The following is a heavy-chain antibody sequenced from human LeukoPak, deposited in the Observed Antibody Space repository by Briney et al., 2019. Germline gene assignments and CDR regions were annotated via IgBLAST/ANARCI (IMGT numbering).Heavy chain of an antibody. V-gene: IGHV4-59*12. J-gene: IGHJ6*03. CDR2: IYYSGST. D-gene: IGHD3-22*01. CDR1: GGSISSYY. Sequence: PSETLSLTCTVSGGSISSYYWSWIRQPPGRGLEWIGYIYYSGSTNYNPSLKSRDTISVDKSKNQFSLKLSSVTAADTAVYYCARERPRGYYDSSGYYRYYYYYMDVWGKGTTVTVSS. CDR3: ARERPRGYYDSSGYYRYYYYYMDV.